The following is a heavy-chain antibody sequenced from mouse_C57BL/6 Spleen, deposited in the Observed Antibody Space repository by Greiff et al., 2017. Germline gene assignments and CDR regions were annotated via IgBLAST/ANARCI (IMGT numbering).Heavy chain of an antibody. D-gene: IGHD1-2*01. V-gene: IGHV1-54*01. CDR3: ARSALHYAMDY. J-gene: IGHJ4*01. CDR2: INPGSGGT. CDR1: GYAFTNYL. Sequence: VQLQQSGAELVRPGTSVKVSCKASGYAFTNYLIEWVKQRPGQGLEWIGVINPGSGGTNYNEKFKGKATLTADKSSSTAYMQLSSLTSEDSAVXFCARSALHYAMDYWGQGTSVTVSS.